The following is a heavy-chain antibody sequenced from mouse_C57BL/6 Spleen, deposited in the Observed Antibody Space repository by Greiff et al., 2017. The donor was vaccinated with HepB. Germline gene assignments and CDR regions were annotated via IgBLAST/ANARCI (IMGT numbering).Heavy chain of an antibody. CDR1: GYTFTSYW. J-gene: IGHJ1*03. V-gene: IGHV1-52*01. CDR2: IDPSDSET. D-gene: IGHD2-4*01. CDR3: ARSDYDYDVGYFDV. Sequence: VQLQQPGAELVRPGSSVKLSCKASGYTFTSYWMHWVKQRPIQGLEWIGNIDPSDSETHYNQKFKDKATLTVDKSSSTAYMQLSSLTSEDSAVYYCARSDYDYDVGYFDVWGTGTTVTVSS.